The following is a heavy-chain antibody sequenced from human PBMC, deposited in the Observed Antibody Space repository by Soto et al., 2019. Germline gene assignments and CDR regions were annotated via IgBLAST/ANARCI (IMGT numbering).Heavy chain of an antibody. D-gene: IGHD6-6*01. CDR1: GYTFTGHY. CDR2: SNPNTGAT. J-gene: IGHJ5*02. Sequence: VASVKISCQASGYTFTGHYIHWVRQAPGQGLEWIGWSNPNTGATKYSQKLQGRVTMTRDTSITTAFMDLNRLTYEDTAVFLCARESDVVRPRNWFDHWGQGTLVTASP. V-gene: IGHV1-2*02. CDR3: ARESDVVRPRNWFDH.